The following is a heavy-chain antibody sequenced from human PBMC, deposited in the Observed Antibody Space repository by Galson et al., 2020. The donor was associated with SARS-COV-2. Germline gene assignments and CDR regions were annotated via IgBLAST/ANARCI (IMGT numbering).Heavy chain of an antibody. CDR2: INGDGSVN. D-gene: IGHD6-19*01. CDR3: GGGSGWLCDY. Sequence: GGSLRLSCAASGLSFSNSWMSWVRRAPGKGLEFVANINGDGSVNTYVDSVNGRFTISRDNAANSVYLQMNRLRLEDTAVYYCGGGSGWLCDYWGQGILVTVSS. CDR1: GLSFSNSW. V-gene: IGHV3-7*04. J-gene: IGHJ4*02.